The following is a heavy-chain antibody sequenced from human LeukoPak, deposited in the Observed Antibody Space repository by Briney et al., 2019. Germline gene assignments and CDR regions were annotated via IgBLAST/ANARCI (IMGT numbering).Heavy chain of an antibody. Sequence: SETLSLTCAVYGGSFSGYYWSWIRQPPGKGLEWIGEINHSGSTNYNPSLKSLVTISVDTSKNQFSLKLSSVTTADTAVYYCARGRPAYSGVRGPVGRADYYMDVWGKGTTVTVSS. D-gene: IGHD3-10*01. CDR1: GGSFSGYY. CDR2: INHSGST. V-gene: IGHV4-34*01. J-gene: IGHJ6*03. CDR3: ARGRPAYSGVRGPVGRADYYMDV.